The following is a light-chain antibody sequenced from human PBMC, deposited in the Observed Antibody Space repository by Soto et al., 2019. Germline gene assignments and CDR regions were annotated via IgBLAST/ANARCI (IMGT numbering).Light chain of an antibody. CDR2: AAS. CDR3: QQNYSPPPIT. Sequence: DIQMTQSPSSLSASVGDRVTMTCRASQSIANYLNWYQQKPGKAPKLLIYAASSLQSGVPSRFSGSGSGTYFTLTISSLQPEDFATYFCQQNYSPPPITFGQGTRLEIK. CDR1: QSIANY. J-gene: IGKJ5*01. V-gene: IGKV1-39*01.